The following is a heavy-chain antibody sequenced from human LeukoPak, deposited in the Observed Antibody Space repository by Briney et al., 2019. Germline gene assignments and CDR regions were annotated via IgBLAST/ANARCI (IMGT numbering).Heavy chain of an antibody. CDR2: INAGNGNT. J-gene: IGHJ4*02. CDR1: GYTFTSYA. D-gene: IGHD1-26*01. V-gene: IGHV1-3*01. Sequence: GASVTVSCTASGYTFTSYAMHWVRQAPGQRLEWMGWINAGNGNTKYSQKFQGRVTITRDTSASTAYMELSSLRSEDTAVYYCARETRRIVGAPGYWGQGTLVTVSS. CDR3: ARETRRIVGAPGY.